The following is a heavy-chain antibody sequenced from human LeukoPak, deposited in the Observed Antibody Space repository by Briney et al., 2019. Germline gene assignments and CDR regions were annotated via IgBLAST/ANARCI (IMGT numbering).Heavy chain of an antibody. D-gene: IGHD3-16*02. J-gene: IGHJ4*02. V-gene: IGHV4-39*01. CDR3: ATHPLLDY. CDR2: IYYSGST. Sequence: PSETLSLTCTVSGDSIRRDNYYWGWIRQPPGKGLEWIGSIYYSGSTYYNPSLKSRVSISVDPSKSQLSLKLTSVTAADTAVYYCATHPLLDYWGQGSLVTVSS. CDR1: GDSIRRDNYY.